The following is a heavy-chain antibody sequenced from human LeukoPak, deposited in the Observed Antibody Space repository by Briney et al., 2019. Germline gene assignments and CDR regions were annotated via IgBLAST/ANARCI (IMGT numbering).Heavy chain of an antibody. CDR2: ISSSSSYI. V-gene: IGHV3-21*01. Sequence: GGSLRLSCAASGFTFSSYSMNWVRQAPGKGLEWVSSISSSSSYIYYADSVKGRFTISRDNAKNSLYLQMNSLRAEDTAVYYCARGLDVVVTAMLDYWGQRTLVTVSS. CDR1: GFTFSSYS. D-gene: IGHD2-21*02. CDR3: ARGLDVVVTAMLDY. J-gene: IGHJ4*02.